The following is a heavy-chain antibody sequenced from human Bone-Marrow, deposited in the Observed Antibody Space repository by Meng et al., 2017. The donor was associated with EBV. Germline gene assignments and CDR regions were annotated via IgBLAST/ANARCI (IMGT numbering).Heavy chain of an antibody. Sequence: QVERVQSGAGVKKPGASVKVSCKASGYTFTSYDINWVRQATGQGLEWMGWMNPNSGNTGYAQKFQGRVTMTRNTYISTAYMELSSLRSEDTAVYYCARVLCGSCYSIDYWGQGTLVTVSS. D-gene: IGHD2-15*01. CDR2: MNPNSGNT. CDR1: GYTFTSYD. V-gene: IGHV1-8*01. CDR3: ARVLCGSCYSIDY. J-gene: IGHJ4*02.